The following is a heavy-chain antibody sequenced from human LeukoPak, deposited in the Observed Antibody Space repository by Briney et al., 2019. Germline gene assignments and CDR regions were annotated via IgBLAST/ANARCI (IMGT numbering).Heavy chain of an antibody. J-gene: IGHJ4*02. V-gene: IGHV3-53*01. CDR3: ARYCSGGSCYASDY. D-gene: IGHD2-15*01. CDR2: IYSGGST. CDR1: GFTVSSNY. Sequence: PGGSLRLSCAASGFTVSSNYMSWVRQAPGKGLEWVSVIYSGGSTYYADSVKGRFTISRDNSKNTLYLQMNSLRAEDTAVYYCARYCSGGSCYASDYWGQGTLVTVSS.